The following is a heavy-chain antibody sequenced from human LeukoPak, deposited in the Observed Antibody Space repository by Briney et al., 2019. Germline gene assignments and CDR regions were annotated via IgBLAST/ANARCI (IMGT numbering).Heavy chain of an antibody. CDR2: INPNTGGT. CDR1: EYSFTGYY. D-gene: IGHD2-2*01. J-gene: IGHJ4*02. CDR3: ARDSCSSTSCLSIDDY. Sequence: GASVKVSCTPSEYSFTGYYMHWVRQAPGQGLEWMGWINPNTGGTNFAQKFQDRVTMTRDTSISTVYMELSRLRSDDTAVYYCARDSCSSTSCLSIDDYWGQGTLVTVSS. V-gene: IGHV1-2*02.